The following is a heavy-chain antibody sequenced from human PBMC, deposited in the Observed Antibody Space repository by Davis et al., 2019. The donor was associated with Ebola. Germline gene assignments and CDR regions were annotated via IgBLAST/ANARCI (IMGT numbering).Heavy chain of an antibody. Sequence: SETLSPTCTVSGGSISSSSYYWGWIRQPPGKGLEWIGSIYYSGSTYYNPSLKSRVTISVDTSKNQFSLKLSSVTAADTAVYYCARFSRGYSYEIDYWGQGTLVTVSS. V-gene: IGHV4-39*01. CDR3: ARFSRGYSYEIDY. J-gene: IGHJ4*02. D-gene: IGHD5-18*01. CDR2: IYYSGST. CDR1: GGSISSSSYY.